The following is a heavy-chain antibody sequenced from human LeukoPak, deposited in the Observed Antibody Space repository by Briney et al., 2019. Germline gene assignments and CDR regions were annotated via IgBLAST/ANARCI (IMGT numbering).Heavy chain of an antibody. D-gene: IGHD2-2*03. Sequence: GGSLRLSCAASGFTFSSYAMHWVRQAPGKGLEWVAVISYDGSNKYYADSVKGRFTISRDNSKNTLYLQMNSLRAEDTAVYYCAREHGYCSSTSCSDLDYWGQGTLVTVSS. CDR3: AREHGYCSSTSCSDLDY. V-gene: IGHV3-30*01. CDR1: GFTFSSYA. J-gene: IGHJ4*02. CDR2: ISYDGSNK.